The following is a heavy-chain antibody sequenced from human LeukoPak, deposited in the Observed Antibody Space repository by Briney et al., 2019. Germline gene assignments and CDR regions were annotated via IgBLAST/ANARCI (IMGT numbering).Heavy chain of an antibody. CDR3: ARHSIYCSSTSCYAP. D-gene: IGHD2-2*01. Sequence: ASVKVSCKASGYAFTSYGISWVRQAPGQGLEWMRWISAYNGNTNYAQKLQGRVTMTTDTSTSTAYMELRSLRSDDTAVYYCARHSIYCSSTSCYAPWGQGTLVTVSS. V-gene: IGHV1-18*01. CDR2: ISAYNGNT. J-gene: IGHJ5*02. CDR1: GYAFTSYG.